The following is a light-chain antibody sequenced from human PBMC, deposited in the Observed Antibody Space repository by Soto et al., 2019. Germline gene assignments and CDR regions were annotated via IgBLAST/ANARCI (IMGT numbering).Light chain of an antibody. CDR2: DAS. V-gene: IGKV3-11*01. J-gene: IGKJ5*01. Sequence: EIALSQSPATLSLSPGERATLSCRASQSVSSYLAWYQQKAGQAPRLLIYDASNRATGIAARFSGSGSGTDFTLTISSLEAEDSAVYYCQQCSNWPATFGQGTRLEIK. CDR3: QQCSNWPAT. CDR1: QSVSSY.